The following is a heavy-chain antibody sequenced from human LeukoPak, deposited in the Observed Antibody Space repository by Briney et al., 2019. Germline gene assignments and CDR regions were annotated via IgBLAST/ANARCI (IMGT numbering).Heavy chain of an antibody. J-gene: IGHJ2*01. CDR2: ISSNGGST. CDR1: GFTFSYYA. V-gene: IGHV3-64*02. Sequence: GGSLRLSCAASGFTFSYYAMHWVRQAPGKGLEYVSAISSNGGSTYYADSVKGRFTISRDNSKNTLYLQMGSLRPEDMAVYYCAKVAGSRYFDIWGRGTLVTVSS. D-gene: IGHD6-19*01. CDR3: AKVAGSRYFDI.